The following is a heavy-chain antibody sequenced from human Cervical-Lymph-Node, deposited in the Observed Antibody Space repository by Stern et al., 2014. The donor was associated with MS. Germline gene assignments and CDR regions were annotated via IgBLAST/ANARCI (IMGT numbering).Heavy chain of an antibody. CDR3: ARDHWGIGDV. V-gene: IGHV3-33*01. J-gene: IGHJ6*02. CDR2: IWFDGSKK. CDR1: GFNFSAYG. Sequence: QLQLQESGGGVVQPGRSLRLSCGASGFNFSAYGMHWVRQAPGMGLQWVSIIWFDGSKKYYADSVKGRFTISRDNSKNTLFLQMNSLRAEDTAVYYCARDHWGIGDVWGQGTTVTVSS. D-gene: IGHD3-16*01.